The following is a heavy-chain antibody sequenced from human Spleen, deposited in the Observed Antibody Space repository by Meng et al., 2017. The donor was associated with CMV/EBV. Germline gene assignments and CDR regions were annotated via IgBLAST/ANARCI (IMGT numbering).Heavy chain of an antibody. J-gene: IGHJ6*02. D-gene: IGHD2-21*01. CDR1: GYTYTRYW. CDR2: ISHDGTNK. V-gene: IGHV3-30-3*02. CDR3: AKGVYCGGDCYYYYYGMDV. Sequence: GESLKISCKVSGYTYTRYWMSWVRQAPGKGLEWVGLISHDGTNKYYADSVKGRFTIARDNSKKTLDLQMNSLRAEDTAVYYCAKGVYCGGDCYYYYYGMDVWGQGTLVTVSS.